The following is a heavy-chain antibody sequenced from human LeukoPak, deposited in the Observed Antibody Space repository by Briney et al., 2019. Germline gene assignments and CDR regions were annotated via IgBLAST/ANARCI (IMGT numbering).Heavy chain of an antibody. CDR2: IIPIFGTA. CDR3: ARARGPGYSYGYWDYYYYYMDV. Sequence: ASVKVSCKASGGTFSSYAISWVRQAPGQGLEWMGGIIPIFGTANYAQKFQGRVTITTDESTSTAYMVLSSLRSEDTAVYYCARARGPGYSYGYWDYYYYYMDVWGKGTTVTVSS. V-gene: IGHV1-69*05. D-gene: IGHD5-18*01. CDR1: GGTFSSYA. J-gene: IGHJ6*03.